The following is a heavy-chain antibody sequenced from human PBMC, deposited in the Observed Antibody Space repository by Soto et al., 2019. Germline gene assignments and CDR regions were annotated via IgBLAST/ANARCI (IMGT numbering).Heavy chain of an antibody. CDR2: IRNGGTT. J-gene: IGHJ4*02. V-gene: IGHV3-15*01. D-gene: IGHD1-7*01. CDR3: TIPPYGMTGTSPIDY. CDR1: GFTFSNAW. Sequence: PGGSLRLSCAASGFTFSNAWLSWVRQAPGKGLEWVGRIRNGGTTDYAAPVIGRFTISRDDSENTLYLQMNSLKSEDTAVYYCTIPPYGMTGTSPIDYWGQGTLVTVSS.